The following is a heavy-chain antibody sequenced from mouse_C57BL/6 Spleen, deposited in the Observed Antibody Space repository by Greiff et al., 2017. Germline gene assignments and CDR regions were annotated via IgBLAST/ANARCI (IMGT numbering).Heavy chain of an antibody. V-gene: IGHV1-9*01. Sequence: QVQLQQSGAELMKPGASVKLSCKATGYTFTGYWIEWVKQRPGHGLEWIGEILPGSGSTNYNEKFKGKATFTADTSSNTAYMQLSSLTTEDSAIYYCARGSITTGVSPYYFDYWGQGTTLTVSS. CDR2: ILPGSGST. D-gene: IGHD1-1*01. J-gene: IGHJ2*01. CDR3: ARGSITTGVSPYYFDY. CDR1: GYTFTGYW.